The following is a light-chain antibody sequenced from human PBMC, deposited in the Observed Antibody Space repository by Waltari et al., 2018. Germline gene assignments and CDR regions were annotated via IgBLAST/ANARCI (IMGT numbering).Light chain of an antibody. J-gene: IGLJ1*01. CDR2: EVF. V-gene: IGLV2-23*02. CDR3: CSYAGRGTYV. Sequence: QSALTQPASVSGTPGQSITISCSGTTSDVVSYDLLSWYQQHPGEAPKLLICEVFKRPPDTSSRFSGAKSGSTASLTISGLQPEDEADYYCCSYAGRGTYVFGSGTKVTVL. CDR1: TSDVVSYDL.